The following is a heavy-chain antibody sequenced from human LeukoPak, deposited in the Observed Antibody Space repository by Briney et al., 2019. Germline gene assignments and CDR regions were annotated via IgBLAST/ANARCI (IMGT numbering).Heavy chain of an antibody. CDR2: ISGSGGST. Sequence: GSLSLSCAASGFTFSSYAMSWVRQAPGKGLEWVSAISGSGGSTYYADSVKGRFTISRDNSKNTLYLQMNSLRAEDTAVYYCAKDFVIAAAGGYFDYWGQGTLVTVSS. V-gene: IGHV3-23*01. CDR1: GFTFSSYA. D-gene: IGHD6-13*01. CDR3: AKDFVIAAAGGYFDY. J-gene: IGHJ4*02.